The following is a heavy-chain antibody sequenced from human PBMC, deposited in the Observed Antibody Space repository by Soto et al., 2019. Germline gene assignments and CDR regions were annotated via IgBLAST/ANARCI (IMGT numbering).Heavy chain of an antibody. CDR1: GFTFSSYA. Sequence: EVQVLESGGGLVQPGGSLRLSCAASGFTFSSYAMSWVRQAPGKGLEWVSAISGSGGSTYYADSVRGRFTISRDNSKNTLYLQMNSLRAADTAVYYCAKPGGPNWNYPSSWYGMDVWGQGTTVTVSS. J-gene: IGHJ6*02. V-gene: IGHV3-23*01. CDR3: AKPGGPNWNYPSSWYGMDV. D-gene: IGHD1-7*01. CDR2: ISGSGGST.